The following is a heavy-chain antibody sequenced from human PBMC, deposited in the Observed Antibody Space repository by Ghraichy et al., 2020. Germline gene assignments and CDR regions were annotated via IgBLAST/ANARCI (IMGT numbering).Heavy chain of an antibody. CDR2: IYYSGST. Sequence: SETLSLTCTVSGDSISSYYWSWIRQPPGKGLEWIGYIYYSGSTNYNPSLKSRVTISVDTSKNQFSLKLSSVTAADTAVYYCARDRYGSGSYYNPNWFDPWGQGTLVTVSS. V-gene: IGHV4-59*01. D-gene: IGHD3-10*01. CDR3: ARDRYGSGSYYNPNWFDP. CDR1: GDSISSYY. J-gene: IGHJ5*02.